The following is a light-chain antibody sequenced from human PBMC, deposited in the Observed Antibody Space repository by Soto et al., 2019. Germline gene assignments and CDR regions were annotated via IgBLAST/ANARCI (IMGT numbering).Light chain of an antibody. CDR1: QEISNH. CDR2: DAS. J-gene: IGKJ4*01. Sequence: DIQMTQSPSSLSASVGDRVTITCRASQEISNHLAWFQQKPGKPPKSLIYDASSLQSGVPSKFSGSGSGTDFTLTISSLQPEDFATYYCQQYHNYPVTFVGGTKVEIK. V-gene: IGKV1-16*02. CDR3: QQYHNYPVT.